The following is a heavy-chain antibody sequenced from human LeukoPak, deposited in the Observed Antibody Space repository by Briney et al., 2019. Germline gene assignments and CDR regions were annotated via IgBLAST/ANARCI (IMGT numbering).Heavy chain of an antibody. CDR3: ARTDYGGNCYYFDY. CDR2: NYTSGST. D-gene: IGHD4-23*01. Sequence: SQTLSLTCTVSGGSISSGSYYWSWIRQPAGKGLEWIGRNYTSGSTNYNPSLKSRVTISVDTSKNQFSLKLSSVTAADTAVYYCARTDYGGNCYYFDYWGQGTLVTVSS. J-gene: IGHJ4*02. CDR1: GGSISSGSYY. V-gene: IGHV4-61*02.